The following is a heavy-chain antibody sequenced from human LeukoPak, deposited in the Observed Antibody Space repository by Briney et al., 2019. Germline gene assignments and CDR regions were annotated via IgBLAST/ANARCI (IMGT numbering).Heavy chain of an antibody. CDR1: GYTFSPYT. CDR2: ISSTSGYM. CDR3: ARNTETAIPLPYYFDY. D-gene: IGHD2-21*02. Sequence: GGSLRLSCAASGYTFSPYTMNWVRQAPGKGLEWVSSISSTSGYMYYADSVKGRFTISRDNAENSLYLQMNSLRAEDTAVYYCARNTETAIPLPYYFDYWGQGTLVTVSS. V-gene: IGHV3-21*01. J-gene: IGHJ4*02.